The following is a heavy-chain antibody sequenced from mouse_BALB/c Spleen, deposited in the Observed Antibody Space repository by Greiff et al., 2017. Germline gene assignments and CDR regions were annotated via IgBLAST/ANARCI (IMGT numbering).Heavy chain of an antibody. V-gene: IGHV5-12-1*01. J-gene: IGHJ2*01. CDR3: ARHGGYYGFDY. CDR2: ISSGGGST. D-gene: IGHD1-1*01. CDR1: GFAFSSYD. Sequence: EVKLMESGGGLVKPGGSLKLSCAASGFAFSSYDMSWVRQTPEKRLEWVAYISSGGGSTYYPDTVKGRFTISRDNAKNTLYLQMSSLKSEDTAMYYCARHGGYYGFDYWGQGTTLTVAS.